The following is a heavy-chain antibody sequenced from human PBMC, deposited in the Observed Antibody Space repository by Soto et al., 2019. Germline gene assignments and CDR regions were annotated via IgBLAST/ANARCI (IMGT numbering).Heavy chain of an antibody. CDR1: GGSISSGDYY. D-gene: IGHD3-22*01. CDR3: ARRRYYYDSSGYYSEYYGMDV. J-gene: IGHJ6*02. V-gene: IGHV4-30-4*01. Sequence: SETLSLTCTVSGGSISSGDYYWSWIRQPPGKGLEWIGYIYYSGSTYYNPSLKSRVTISVDTSKNQFSLKLSSVTAADTAVYYCARRRYYYDSSGYYSEYYGMDVWGQGTTVTVSS. CDR2: IYYSGST.